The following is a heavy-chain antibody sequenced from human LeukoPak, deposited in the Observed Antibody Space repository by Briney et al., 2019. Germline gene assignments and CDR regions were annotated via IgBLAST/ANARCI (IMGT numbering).Heavy chain of an antibody. CDR2: INPNSGGT. CDR1: GYTFTGYY. J-gene: IGHJ6*02. V-gene: IGHV1-2*02. Sequence: GASVTVSCKASGYTFTGYYMHWVRQAPGQGLEWMGWINPNSGGTNYAQKFQGRVTMTRDTSISTAYMELSRLRSDDTAVYYCARGIRRYYYYGMDVWGQGTTVTVSS. CDR3: ARGIRRYYYYGMDV.